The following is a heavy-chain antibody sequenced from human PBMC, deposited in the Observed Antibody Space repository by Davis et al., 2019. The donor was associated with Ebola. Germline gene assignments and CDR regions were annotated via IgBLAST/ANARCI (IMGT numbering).Heavy chain of an antibody. CDR2: IRQDGSEK. V-gene: IGHV3-7*01. D-gene: IGHD5-12*01. Sequence: GESLKISCAASGFTFSSYSMNWVRQAPGKGLEWVADIRQDGSEKYYMDSVKGRFSISRDNAKNTLYLQMNSLRAEDTAVYYCAREYVGYSGYELDYWGQGTLVTVSS. CDR1: GFTFSSYS. CDR3: AREYVGYSGYELDY. J-gene: IGHJ4*02.